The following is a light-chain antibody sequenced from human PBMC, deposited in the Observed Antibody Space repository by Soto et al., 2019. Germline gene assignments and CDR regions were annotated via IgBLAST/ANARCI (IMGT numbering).Light chain of an antibody. J-gene: IGKJ5*01. Sequence: EIVLIQSPATLSLSPGERATLSCRASQNIGTSLVWSQQKPGQSPRLLIYDASHRATGVPARFSGSGSGTDFTLTISGLEPEDFAVYYCQQRSVWPITFGQGTRLEIK. CDR3: QQRSVWPIT. V-gene: IGKV3-11*01. CDR1: QNIGTS. CDR2: DAS.